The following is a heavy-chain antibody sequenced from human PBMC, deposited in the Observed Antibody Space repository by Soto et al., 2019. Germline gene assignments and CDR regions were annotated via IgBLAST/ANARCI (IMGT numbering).Heavy chain of an antibody. D-gene: IGHD6-19*01. CDR2: MNPSTGNT. J-gene: IGHJ5*02. V-gene: IGHV1-8*01. CDR1: GYTFTSYD. CDR3: ARGRIVVAGGFDP. Sequence: QVQLVQSGAEVKKPGASVKVSCKASGYTFTSYDIIWVRQATGQGLEWMGWMNPSTGNTDNAQKFQGRLTMTRNTYISPAYMELSSLRFEDTALYYCARGRIVVAGGFDPWGQGTLVTVSS.